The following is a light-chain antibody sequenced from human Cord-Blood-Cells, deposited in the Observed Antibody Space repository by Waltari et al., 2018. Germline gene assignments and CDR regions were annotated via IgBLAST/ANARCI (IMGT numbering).Light chain of an antibody. Sequence: EIVLTQSPGTLSLSPGERATLSCRASQSVSSSYLAWYQQKPGQAPRLLIYGASSRATGIPDRFSGSGSGTDFTLTISRLEPEDFAVYYCQQYGSSRFGQGTKQEIK. CDR1: QSVSSSY. V-gene: IGKV3-20*01. CDR3: QQYGSSR. CDR2: GAS. J-gene: IGKJ2*03.